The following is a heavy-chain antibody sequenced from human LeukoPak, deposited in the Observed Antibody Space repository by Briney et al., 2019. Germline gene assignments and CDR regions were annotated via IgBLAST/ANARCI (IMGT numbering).Heavy chain of an antibody. CDR1: GFTFSSYA. CDR3: ARDVRPTVTYAPEGAFDI. CDR2: ISGSGGST. Sequence: GGSLRLSCAASGFTFSSYAMSWVRQAPGKGLEWVSAISGSGGSTYYADSVKGRFTISRDNSKNTLYLQMNSLRAEDTAVYYCARDVRPTVTYAPEGAFDIWGQGTMVTVSS. V-gene: IGHV3-23*01. J-gene: IGHJ3*02. D-gene: IGHD4-17*01.